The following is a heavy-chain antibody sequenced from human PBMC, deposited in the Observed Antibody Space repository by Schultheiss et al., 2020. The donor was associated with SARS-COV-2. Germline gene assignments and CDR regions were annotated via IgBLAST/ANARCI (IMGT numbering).Heavy chain of an antibody. CDR3: ARVGEWAPYYYYGMDV. D-gene: IGHD3-10*01. CDR2: ISGSGGST. CDR1: GFTFSSYG. Sequence: GGSLRLSCAASGFTFSSYGMHWVRQAPGKGLEWVSAISGSGGSTYYADSVKGRFTISRDNSKNTLYLQMNSLRAEDTAVYYCARVGEWAPYYYYGMDVWGQGTTVTVSS. V-gene: IGHV3-23*01. J-gene: IGHJ6*02.